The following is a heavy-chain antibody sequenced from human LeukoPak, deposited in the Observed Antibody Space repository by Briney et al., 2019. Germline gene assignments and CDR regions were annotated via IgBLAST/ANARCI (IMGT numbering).Heavy chain of an antibody. D-gene: IGHD3-3*01. CDR3: ARACRVEYYDFWSGYSSPNWFDP. CDR1: GGSISGAGFY. Sequence: PSETLSLTCTVSGGSISGAGFYWSWIRPHPGNGLVWIGHLYYSGRNYYNPSLKSRVTISVDTSKNQFSLKLRSVTAADTAVYYCARACRVEYYDFWSGYSSPNWFDPWGQGTLVTVSS. J-gene: IGHJ5*02. CDR2: LYYSGRN. V-gene: IGHV4-31*03.